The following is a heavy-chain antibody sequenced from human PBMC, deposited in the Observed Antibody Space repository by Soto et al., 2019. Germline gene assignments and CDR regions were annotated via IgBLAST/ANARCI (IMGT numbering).Heavy chain of an antibody. CDR1: GFNFGSFA. D-gene: IGHD3-3*01. CDR2: MSYDGNKK. V-gene: IGHV3-30-3*01. J-gene: IGHJ6*02. CDR3: AKDRLTMFGVVHEHYAIDV. Sequence: GGSLRLSCTASGFNFGSFAMHWVRQAPGKGLEWLSVMSYDGNKKYYADSVKGRFTISRDNSKNTLFLQMNSLRPDDTALYYCAKDRLTMFGVVHEHYAIDVWGQGTTVTVSS.